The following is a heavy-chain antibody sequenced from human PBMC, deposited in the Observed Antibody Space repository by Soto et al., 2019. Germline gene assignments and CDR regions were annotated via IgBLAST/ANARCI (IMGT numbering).Heavy chain of an antibody. CDR3: ARDGYDGSGSPYPAY. J-gene: IGHJ4*02. V-gene: IGHV4-59*01. CDR1: GGSIIEYF. Sequence: SETLSLTCSFSGGSIIEYFWSWIRQSPGKGLEWIGYIYYLGSTDYNPSLKSRVTISVDTSKRQFSLRLTSVTAADTAVYYCARDGYDGSGSPYPAYWGPGTQVTVSS. D-gene: IGHD3-10*01. CDR2: IYYLGST.